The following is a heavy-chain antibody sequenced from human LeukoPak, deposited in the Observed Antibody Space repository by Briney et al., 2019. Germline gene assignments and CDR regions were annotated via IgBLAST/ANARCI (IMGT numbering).Heavy chain of an antibody. V-gene: IGHV3-21*01. CDR1: GFTLSSYS. J-gene: IGHJ4*02. Sequence: PGGSLRLSCAASGFTLSSYSMTWVRQAPGKGLEWVSSISSSSSFIYYADSVKGRFTISRDNAKNSLFLQMNSLRAEDTAVYYCTRTLQSGRDGYKSFDSWGQGTLVTVSS. D-gene: IGHD5-24*01. CDR3: TRTLQSGRDGYKSFDS. CDR2: ISSSSSFI.